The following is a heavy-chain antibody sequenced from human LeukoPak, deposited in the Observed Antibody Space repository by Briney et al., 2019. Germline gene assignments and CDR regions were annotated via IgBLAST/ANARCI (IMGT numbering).Heavy chain of an antibody. CDR3: ARDAHSSSWT. Sequence: GGSLRLSCVASGFSFSSSWMHWVRQAPGKGLVWVSRMNSDGSIITYADSVKGRFTTTRDNAKSTLFLQMNSLRADDTGVYFCARDAHSSSWTWGQGTLVTVSS. CDR2: MNSDGSII. CDR1: GFSFSSSW. V-gene: IGHV3-74*03. J-gene: IGHJ4*02. D-gene: IGHD6-13*01.